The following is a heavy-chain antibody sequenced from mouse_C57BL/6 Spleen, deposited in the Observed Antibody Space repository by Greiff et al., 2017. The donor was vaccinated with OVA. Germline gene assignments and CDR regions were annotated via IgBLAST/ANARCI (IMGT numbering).Heavy chain of an antibody. CDR2: IDPEDGET. V-gene: IGHV14-2*01. CDR1: GFNIKDYY. Sequence: VQLKQSGAELVKPGASVKLSCTASGFNIKDYYMHWVKQRTEQGLEWIGRIDPEDGETNYAPKFKGKATITADTSSNTAYLQLSSLTSEDTAVYYCARPPTVVDPYAMDYWGQGTSVTVSS. CDR3: ARPPTVVDPYAMDY. J-gene: IGHJ4*01. D-gene: IGHD1-1*01.